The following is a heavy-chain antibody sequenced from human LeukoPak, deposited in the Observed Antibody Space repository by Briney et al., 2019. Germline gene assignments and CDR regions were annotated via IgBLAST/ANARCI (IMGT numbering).Heavy chain of an antibody. D-gene: IGHD2-15*01. CDR2: IYSGGST. Sequence: PGGSLRLSCAASGFTVSSNYMSWVRQAPGKGLEWVSVIYSGGSTYYADSVKGRFTISRDNSKNTLYLQMNSLRAEDTAVYYCARDCSGGSCAGGFDYWGQGTLVTVSS. CDR3: ARDCSGGSCAGGFDY. V-gene: IGHV3-53*01. CDR1: GFTVSSNY. J-gene: IGHJ4*02.